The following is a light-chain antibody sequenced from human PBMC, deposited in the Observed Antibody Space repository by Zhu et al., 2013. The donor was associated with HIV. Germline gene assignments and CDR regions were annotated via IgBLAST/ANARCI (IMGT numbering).Light chain of an antibody. V-gene: IGLV2-14*01. CDR1: SSDVGAYNS. CDR3: SSYTTSNTLI. J-gene: IGLJ2*01. Sequence: QSALTQPASVSGSPGQSITISCTGTSSDVGAYNSVSWYQQHPGQAPKLMISEVSNRPSGVSNRFSGSKSGNTASLTISGLQAEDEADYYCSSYTTSNTLIFGGGTKLTV. CDR2: EVS.